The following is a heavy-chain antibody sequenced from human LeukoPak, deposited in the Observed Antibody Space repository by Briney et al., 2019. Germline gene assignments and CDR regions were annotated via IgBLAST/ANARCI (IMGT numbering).Heavy chain of an antibody. J-gene: IGHJ6*03. Sequence: SGTLSLTCAVSGGSISSSNWWSWVRQPPGKGLEWIGEIYHSGSTNYNPSLKSRVTISVGKSKNQFSLKLSSVTAADTAVYYCARVPPQPVYYYYYYMDVWGKGTTVTVSS. CDR2: IYHSGST. V-gene: IGHV4-4*02. CDR3: ARVPPQPVYYYYYYMDV. D-gene: IGHD6-13*01. CDR1: GGSISSSNW.